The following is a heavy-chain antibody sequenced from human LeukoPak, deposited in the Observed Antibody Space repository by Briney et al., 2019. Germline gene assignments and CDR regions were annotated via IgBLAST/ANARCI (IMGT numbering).Heavy chain of an antibody. V-gene: IGHV3-7*01. CDR2: IKPDGSEK. CDR3: ARDKFGGTDY. CDR1: GFTFSSSW. D-gene: IGHD3-16*01. Sequence: GGSLRLSCAAAGFTFSSSWMSWVRQAPGKGLEWVANIKPDGSEKYYVDSVKGRFAISRDNAKNSLYLQMNSLRAEDTPVYYCARDKFGGTDYWGQGTLVTVSS. J-gene: IGHJ4*02.